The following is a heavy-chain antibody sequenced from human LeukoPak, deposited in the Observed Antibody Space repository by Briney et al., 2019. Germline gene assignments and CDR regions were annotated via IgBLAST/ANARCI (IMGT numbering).Heavy chain of an antibody. D-gene: IGHD3-22*01. CDR2: INHSGST. J-gene: IGHJ6*03. CDR3: AREFDDSSGYYIGYYYYYMDV. V-gene: IGHV4-34*01. CDR1: GGSFSGYY. Sequence: SETLSLTCAVYGGSFSGYYWSWIRQPPGKGLEWIGEINHSGSTNYNPSLKSRVTISVDTSKNQFSLKLSSVTAADTAVYYCAREFDDSSGYYIGYYYYYMDVWGKGTTVTISS.